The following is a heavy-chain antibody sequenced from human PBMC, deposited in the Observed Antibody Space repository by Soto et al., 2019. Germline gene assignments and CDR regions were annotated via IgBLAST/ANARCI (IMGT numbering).Heavy chain of an antibody. V-gene: IGHV4-31*02. D-gene: IGHD5-12*01. Sequence: NRSETLSLNCAVSGGSISSGDYYWSWIRQHPGKGLEWIGYIYYSGSTYYNPSLKSRVTISVDTSKNQFSLKLSSVTAADTAVYYCARGRPRERGYSGYDPHLHIDYWGQGTLVTVSS. CDR2: IYYSGST. CDR1: GGSISSGDYY. CDR3: ARGRPRERGYSGYDPHLHIDY. J-gene: IGHJ4*02.